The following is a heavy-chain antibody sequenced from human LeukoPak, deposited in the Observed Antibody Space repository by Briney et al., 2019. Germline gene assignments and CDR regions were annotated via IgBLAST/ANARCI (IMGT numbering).Heavy chain of an antibody. CDR1: GGSISSYY. Sequence: SETLSLTCTVSGGSISSYYWSWIRQPPGKGLEWIGHIYYSGSTNYNPSLKSRVTISVDTSKNQFSLKLSSVTAADTAVYYCARSPDYYDSSGYYHNWFDPWGQGTLVTVSS. CDR3: ARSPDYYDSSGYYHNWFDP. D-gene: IGHD3-22*01. V-gene: IGHV4-59*01. CDR2: IYYSGST. J-gene: IGHJ5*02.